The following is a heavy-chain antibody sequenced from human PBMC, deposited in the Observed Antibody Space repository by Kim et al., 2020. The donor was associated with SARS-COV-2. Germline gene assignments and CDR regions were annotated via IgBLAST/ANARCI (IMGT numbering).Heavy chain of an antibody. J-gene: IGHJ6*02. V-gene: IGHV3-9*01. Sequence: GGSLRLSCAASGFTFDDYAMHWVRQAPGKGLEWVSGISWNSGSIGYADSVKGRFTISRDNAKNSLYLQMNSLRAEDTALYYCAKDFMLVGFGDQYPQYYYYVMDVWGQGTTVTVSS. CDR3: AKDFMLVGFGDQYPQYYYYVMDV. D-gene: IGHD3-10*01. CDR2: ISWNSGSI. CDR1: GFTFDDYA.